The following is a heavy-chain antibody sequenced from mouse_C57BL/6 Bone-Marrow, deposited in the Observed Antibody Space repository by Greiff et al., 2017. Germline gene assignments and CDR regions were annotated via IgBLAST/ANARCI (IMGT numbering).Heavy chain of an antibody. D-gene: IGHD2-3*01. CDR3: ARMGGWLLRWYFDV. V-gene: IGHV1-76*01. CDR2: IYPGSGNT. J-gene: IGHJ1*03. CDR1: GYTFTDYY. Sequence: QVQLQQSGAELVRPGASVKLSCKASGYTFTDYYINWVKQRPGQGLEWIARIYPGSGNTYYNEKFKGKATLTAEKSSSTAYMQLSSLTSEDSAVYFGARMGGWLLRWYFDVWGTGTTVTVSS.